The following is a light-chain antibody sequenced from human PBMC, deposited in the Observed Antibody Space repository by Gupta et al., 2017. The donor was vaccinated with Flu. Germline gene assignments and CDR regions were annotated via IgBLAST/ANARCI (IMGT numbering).Light chain of an antibody. J-gene: IGLJ2*01. CDR3: APYSNTNNQVV. Sequence: VSWYQKPPGAAPKLIIDKSIQRPAGVAQRFGGSKSGTAASLTISGLQDEDEADYYCAPYSNTNNQVVFGGGTKLTVL. V-gene: IGLV2-14*02. CDR2: KSI.